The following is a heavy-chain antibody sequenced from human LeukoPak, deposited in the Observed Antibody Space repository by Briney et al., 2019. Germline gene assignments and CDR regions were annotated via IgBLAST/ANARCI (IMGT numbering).Heavy chain of an antibody. CDR3: ARDISSNWFDP. J-gene: IGHJ5*02. V-gene: IGHV4-59*01. CDR1: GGSISSYY. Sequence: PSETLSLTCTVSGGSISSYYWSWIRQPPGKGLEWIGYIYYSGSTNYNPSLKSRVTISVDTSKNQFSLKLSSVTAADTAVYYCARDISSNWFDPWGQGTLVTVSS. CDR2: IYYSGST.